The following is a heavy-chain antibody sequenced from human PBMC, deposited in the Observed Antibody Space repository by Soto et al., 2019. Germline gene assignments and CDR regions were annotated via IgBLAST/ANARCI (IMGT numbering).Heavy chain of an antibody. CDR3: AKDARMVYAVIYGMDV. V-gene: IGHV3-30*18. J-gene: IGHJ6*02. Sequence: GGSLRLSCAASGFTFSSYGMHWVRQAPGKGLEWVAVISYDGSNKYYADSVKGRFTISRDNSKNTLYLQMNSLRAEDTAVYYCAKDARMVYAVIYGMDVWGQGTTVTVSS. CDR1: GFTFSSYG. D-gene: IGHD2-8*01. CDR2: ISYDGSNK.